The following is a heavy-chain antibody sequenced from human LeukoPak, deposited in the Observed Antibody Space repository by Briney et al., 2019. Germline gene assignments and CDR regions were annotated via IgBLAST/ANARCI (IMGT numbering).Heavy chain of an antibody. CDR2: INPSGTGT. V-gene: IGHV1-46*03. D-gene: IGHD5-24*01. J-gene: IGHJ5*02. CDR3: ATDHSMANTAWWFDP. CDR1: GYTITNNW. Sequence: ASVKVSCKASGYTITNNWMHWVRQAPGQGLEWMGVINPSGTGTSYAQKFQDRITMSRDTSTSTVYMELSNLRSEDTAFYYCATDHSMANTAWWFDPWGQGTLVTVSS.